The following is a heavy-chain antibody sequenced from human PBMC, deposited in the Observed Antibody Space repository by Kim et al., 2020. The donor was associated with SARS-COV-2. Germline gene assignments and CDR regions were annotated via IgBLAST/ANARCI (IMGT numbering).Heavy chain of an antibody. CDR3: ARDSYYYDISGYYYSPWYYYGMDV. CDR1: GFTFSSYG. CDR2: IWYDGSNK. V-gene: IGHV3-33*08. Sequence: GGSLRLSCAASGFTFSSYGMHWVRQAPGKGLEWVAVIWYDGSNKYYADSVKGRFTISRDNSKNTLYLQMNSLRAEDTAVYYCARDSYYYDISGYYYSPWYYYGMDVWGQGTTVTVSS. D-gene: IGHD3-22*01. J-gene: IGHJ6*02.